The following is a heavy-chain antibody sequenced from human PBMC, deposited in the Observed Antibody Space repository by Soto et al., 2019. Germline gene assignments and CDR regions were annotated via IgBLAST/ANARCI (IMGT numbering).Heavy chain of an antibody. J-gene: IGHJ4*02. CDR3: ARGQYSGSYYSEIDY. CDR1: GVSFSSYA. Sequence: PGGSLRLSCAASGVSFSSYAMHGVLQAPGKGLEWVAVISYDGSNKYYADSVKGRFTISRDNSKNTLYLQMNSLRAEDTAVYYCARGQYSGSYYSEIDYWGQGTLVPVSS. V-gene: IGHV3-30-3*01. D-gene: IGHD1-26*01. CDR2: ISYDGSNK.